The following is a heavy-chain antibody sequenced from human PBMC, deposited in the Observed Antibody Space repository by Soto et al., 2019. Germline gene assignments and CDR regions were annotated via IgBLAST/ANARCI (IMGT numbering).Heavy chain of an antibody. CDR2: ISSSSSTI. D-gene: IGHD3-22*01. Sequence: GGSLRLSCAASGFTFSSYSMNWVRQAPGKGLEWVSYISSSSSTIYYADSVKGRFTISRDNAKNSLYLQMNSLRAEDTAVYYCAGYYDSSGYYSGHYYYGMDFWGQGTTVTVSS. CDR3: AGYYDSSGYYSGHYYYGMDF. J-gene: IGHJ6*02. CDR1: GFTFSSYS. V-gene: IGHV3-48*01.